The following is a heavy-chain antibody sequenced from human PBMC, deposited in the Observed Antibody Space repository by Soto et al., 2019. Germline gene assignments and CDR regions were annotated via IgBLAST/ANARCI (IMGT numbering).Heavy chain of an antibody. CDR2: ISSSSSYI. Sequence: EVQLVESGGGLVKPGGSLRLSCAASGFIFSSYSMNWVRQAPGKGLEWVSSISSSSSYIYYADSVKGRFTISRDNAKNSLDLKMNSLRAEDTAVYYCAREDYGDYGCDYWGQGTLVTVSS. CDR3: AREDYGDYGCDY. J-gene: IGHJ4*02. V-gene: IGHV3-21*01. D-gene: IGHD4-17*01. CDR1: GFIFSSYS.